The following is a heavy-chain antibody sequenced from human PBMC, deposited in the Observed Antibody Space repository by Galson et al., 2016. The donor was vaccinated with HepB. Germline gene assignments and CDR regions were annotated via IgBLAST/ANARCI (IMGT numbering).Heavy chain of an antibody. D-gene: IGHD5-24*01. V-gene: IGHV4-39*07. CDR1: GGSLSSAAYY. CDR3: AREWQARLWYFDL. J-gene: IGHJ2*01. CDR2: ESYSGSN. Sequence: ETLSLTCSVSGGSLSSAAYYWGWVRQPPGEGLEWIGSESYSGSNYYNLSLKSRATISVDTSKNQVSLKLRSVTAADTAFYYCAREWQARLWYFDLWGRGTLVTVSS.